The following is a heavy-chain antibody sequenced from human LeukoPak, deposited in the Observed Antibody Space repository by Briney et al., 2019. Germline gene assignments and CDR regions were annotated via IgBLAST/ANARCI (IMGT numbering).Heavy chain of an antibody. CDR3: ARVESYSSGWYFDY. J-gene: IGHJ4*02. V-gene: IGHV1-18*01. Sequence: ASVKVSCKAAGYTFVSHGISWVRQAPGQGLEWMGWISAYNGNTNYAQKLQGRVTMTTDTSTSTAYMELRSLRSDDTAVYYCARVESYSSGWYFDYWGQGTLVTVSS. CDR1: GYTFVSHG. D-gene: IGHD6-19*01. CDR2: ISAYNGNT.